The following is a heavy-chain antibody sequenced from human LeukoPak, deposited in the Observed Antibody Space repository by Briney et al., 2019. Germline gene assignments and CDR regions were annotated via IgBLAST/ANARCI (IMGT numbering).Heavy chain of an antibody. J-gene: IGHJ4*02. CDR3: AKGSYCSGGSCYSIAYFDY. D-gene: IGHD2-15*01. Sequence: PGRSLRLSCAASGFTFDDYAMHWVRQAPGKGLEWVSGISWNSGSIGYADSVKGRFTISRANAKNSLYLQMNSLRAEDTALYYCAKGSYCSGGSCYSIAYFDYWGQGTLVTVSS. CDR1: GFTFDDYA. V-gene: IGHV3-9*01. CDR2: ISWNSGSI.